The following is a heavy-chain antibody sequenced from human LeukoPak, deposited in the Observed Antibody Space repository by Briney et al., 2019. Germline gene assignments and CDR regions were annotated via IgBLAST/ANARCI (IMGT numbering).Heavy chain of an antibody. CDR3: ARRSNYDILSGYSESYDY. Sequence: GESLKISCKGSGYSFTSYWIGWVRQMPGQGLEWMGIIYPGDSDTKYSPSFQGQVTISADKSITTAYLQWSSLMASDTAMYYCARRSNYDILSGYSESYDYWSQGTLVTVSS. CDR2: IYPGDSDT. D-gene: IGHD3-9*01. J-gene: IGHJ4*02. CDR1: GYSFTSYW. V-gene: IGHV5-51*01.